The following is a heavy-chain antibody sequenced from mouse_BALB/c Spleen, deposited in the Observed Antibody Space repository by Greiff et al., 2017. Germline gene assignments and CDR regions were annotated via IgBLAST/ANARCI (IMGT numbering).Heavy chain of an antibody. V-gene: IGHV1-9*01. D-gene: IGHD1-1*01. CDR1: GYTFSSYW. J-gene: IGHJ1*01. CDR2: ILPGSGST. CDR3: ARGYYYYGSSYWYFDV. Sequence: VQLQESGAELVRPGSSVKISCKATGYTFSSYWIEWVKQRPGHGLEWIGEILPGSGSTNYNEKFKGKATFTADTSSNTAYMQLSSLTSEDSAVYYCARGYYYYGSSYWYFDVWGAGTTVTVSS.